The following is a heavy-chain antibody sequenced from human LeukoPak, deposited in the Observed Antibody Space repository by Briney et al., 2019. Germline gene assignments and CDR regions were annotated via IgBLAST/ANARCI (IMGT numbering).Heavy chain of an antibody. CDR3: ARDLPSLSPVALTY. Sequence: ASVKVSCKASGYTFSSFGISWVRHAPGQGLEWMGWINGNNGNTNYAEKLQGRLTMTTDTSTSTAYMELRSLRSDDTAVYYCARDLPSLSPVALTYWAQGTLVTVSS. D-gene: IGHD2-2*01. J-gene: IGHJ4*02. CDR2: INGNNGNT. V-gene: IGHV1-18*01. CDR1: GYTFSSFG.